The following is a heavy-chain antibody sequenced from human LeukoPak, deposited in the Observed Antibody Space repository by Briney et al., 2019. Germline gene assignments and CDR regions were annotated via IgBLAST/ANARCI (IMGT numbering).Heavy chain of an antibody. Sequence: PSETLSLTCTVSGGSISSYYWSWIRQPPGKGLEWIGYIYYSGSTNYNPSLKSRVTISVDTSKNQFSLKLSSVTAADTAVYYCARVIRSPVVVIAIRYYYYYMDVWGKGTTVTVSS. V-gene: IGHV4-59*01. CDR1: GGSISSYY. D-gene: IGHD2-21*01. CDR2: IYYSGST. J-gene: IGHJ6*03. CDR3: ARVIRSPVVVIAIRYYYYYMDV.